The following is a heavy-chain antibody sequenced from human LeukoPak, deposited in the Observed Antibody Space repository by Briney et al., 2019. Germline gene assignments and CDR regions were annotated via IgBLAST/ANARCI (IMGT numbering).Heavy chain of an antibody. D-gene: IGHD3-10*01. V-gene: IGHV3-21*01. CDR2: ISITGSYI. CDR1: GFTFSYYS. CDR3: HFPGRWFDP. J-gene: IGHJ5*02. Sequence: AGGSLRLSCAASGFTFSYYSMNWVRQAPGRGLEWVSSISITGSYIYYADSVKGRFTISRDNAKNSLYLQMNSLRAEDTAVYYCHFPGRWFDPWGQGTLVTVSS.